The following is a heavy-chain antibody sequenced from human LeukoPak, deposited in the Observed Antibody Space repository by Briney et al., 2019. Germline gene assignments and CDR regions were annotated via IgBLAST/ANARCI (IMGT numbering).Heavy chain of an antibody. V-gene: IGHV5-51*01. Sequence: GESLKISCKGSGYSFTSYWIGWVRQMPGKGLEWMVIIYPGDSDTRYSPSFQGQVTISADRSISTAYLQWSSLKASDTAMYYCASASSGYSYGTYYMDVWGKGTTVTVSS. D-gene: IGHD5-18*01. J-gene: IGHJ6*03. CDR3: ASASSGYSYGTYYMDV. CDR2: IYPGDSDT. CDR1: GYSFTSYW.